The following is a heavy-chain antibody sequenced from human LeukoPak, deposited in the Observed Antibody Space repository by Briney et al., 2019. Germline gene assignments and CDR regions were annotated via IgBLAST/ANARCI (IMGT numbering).Heavy chain of an antibody. CDR3: ARGQSGRGYSPFDY. CDR1: GLTLSSYA. V-gene: IGHV3-30*04. D-gene: IGHD3-22*01. J-gene: IGHJ4*02. Sequence: GGTLRLSCAASGLTLSSYAMHWVRQAPGKGLEGVAVISYDGRNNNYADSVKGRLTISRDNSKNTLYLQMNSLRAEDTAVYYCARGQSGRGYSPFDYWGQGTLVTVSS. CDR2: ISYDGRNN.